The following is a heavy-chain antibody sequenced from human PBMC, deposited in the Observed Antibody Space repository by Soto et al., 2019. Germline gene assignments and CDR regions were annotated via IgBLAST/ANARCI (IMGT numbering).Heavy chain of an antibody. V-gene: IGHV3-30*03. CDR1: GFTFSSYG. CDR2: ISYDGSNK. J-gene: IGHJ4*02. Sequence: QVQLVESGGGVVQPGRSLRLSCAASGFTFSSYGMHWVRQAPGKGLEWVAVISYDGSNKYYADSVKGRFTISRDNSKNTLYLQMNSLRAEDTAVYYCVWFGELPFFDYWGQGTLVTVSS. CDR3: VWFGELPFFDY. D-gene: IGHD3-10*01.